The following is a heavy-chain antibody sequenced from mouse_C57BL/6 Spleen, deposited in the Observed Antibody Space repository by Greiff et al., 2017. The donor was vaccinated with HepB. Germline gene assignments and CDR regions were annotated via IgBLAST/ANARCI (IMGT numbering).Heavy chain of an antibody. CDR2: IYPRSGNT. J-gene: IGHJ2*01. CDR1: GYTFTSYG. V-gene: IGHV1-81*01. D-gene: IGHD1-1*01. Sequence: VQLQQSGAELARPGASVKLSCKASGYTFTSYGISWVKQRTGQGLEWIGEIYPRSGNTYYNEKFKGKATLTADKSSSTAYMELRSLTSEDSAVYFCARFYYGSSYCDYWGQGTTLTVSS. CDR3: ARFYYGSSYCDY.